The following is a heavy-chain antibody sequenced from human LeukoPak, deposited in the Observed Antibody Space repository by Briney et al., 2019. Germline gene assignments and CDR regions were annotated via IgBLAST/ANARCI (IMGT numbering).Heavy chain of an antibody. D-gene: IGHD3-10*01. J-gene: IGHJ4*02. Sequence: GASVTVSCKASGYTFTSYYMHWVRQAPGQGLEWVGRIRSTANGYATAYAASVKGRFTISRDDSKNTAYLQMDSLKTEDTAVYYCTGNYYGSGSYADFDYWGQGTLVTVSS. CDR3: TGNYYGSGSYADFDY. CDR2: IRSTANGYAT. V-gene: IGHV3-73*01. CDR1: GYTFTSYY.